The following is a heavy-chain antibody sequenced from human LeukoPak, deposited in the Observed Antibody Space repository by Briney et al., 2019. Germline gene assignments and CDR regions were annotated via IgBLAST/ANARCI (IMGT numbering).Heavy chain of an antibody. Sequence: GGSLRLSCAASGFTFSSYAMSWVRQAPGKGLEWVSAISGSGGSTYYADSVKGRFTISRDNSKNTLYLQMNSLRAEDTAVYYCANKTAQLGEDLYGDSTYFDYWGQGTLVTVSS. CDR3: ANKTAQLGEDLYGDSTYFDY. J-gene: IGHJ4*02. CDR1: GFTFSSYA. D-gene: IGHD4-17*01. CDR2: ISGSGGST. V-gene: IGHV3-23*01.